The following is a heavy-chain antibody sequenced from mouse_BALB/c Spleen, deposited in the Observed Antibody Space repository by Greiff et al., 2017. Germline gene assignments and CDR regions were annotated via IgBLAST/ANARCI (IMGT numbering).Heavy chain of an antibody. V-gene: IGHV5-17*02. Sequence: EVKVVESGGGLVQPGGSRKLSCAASGFTFSSFGMHWVRQAPEKGLEWVAYISSGSSTIYYADTVKGRFTISRDNPKNTLFLQMTSLRSEDTAMYYCARKDYDGAGFAYWGQGTLVTVSA. CDR3: ARKDYDGAGFAY. CDR2: ISSGSSTI. D-gene: IGHD2-4*01. J-gene: IGHJ3*01. CDR1: GFTFSSFG.